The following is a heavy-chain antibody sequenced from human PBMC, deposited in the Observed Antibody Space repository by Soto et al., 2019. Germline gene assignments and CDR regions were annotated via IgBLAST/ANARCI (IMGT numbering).Heavy chain of an antibody. D-gene: IGHD1-1*01. J-gene: IGHJ3*02. Sequence: DVQLVASGGGLIQPGGALRLSCAALGLTVRGKKYITWVRQAPGKGLEWVSALYDVDGTYYADSAKGRCTISRDNSNNIIYLPMNSLGPDDTAVYYCASWLEREHAYDIWGLGTMVTVSS. CDR3: ASWLEREHAYDI. CDR2: LYDVDGT. CDR1: GLTVRGKKY. V-gene: IGHV3-53*01.